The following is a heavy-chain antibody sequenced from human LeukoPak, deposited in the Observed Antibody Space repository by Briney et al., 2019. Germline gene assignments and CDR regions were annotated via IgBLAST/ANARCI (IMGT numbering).Heavy chain of an antibody. CDR3: ARDGRYCGGDCYHDY. J-gene: IGHJ4*02. Sequence: SETLSLTCTVSGGSISSSSYFWGWIRLPPGKGLEWIGSIYYTGSTYYNPSLKTRVTISVDTSKNQFSLKLSSVTAADTVVYYCARDGRYCGGDCYHDYWGQGTLVTVSS. D-gene: IGHD2-21*02. V-gene: IGHV4-39*07. CDR1: GGSISSSSYF. CDR2: IYYTGST.